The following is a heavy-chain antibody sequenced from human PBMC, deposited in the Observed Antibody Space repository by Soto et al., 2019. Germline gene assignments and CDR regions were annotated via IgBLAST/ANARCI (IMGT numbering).Heavy chain of an antibody. CDR2: ISHDGTNK. Sequence: PGGSLRLSCAASGFTFSSYAMHWVRQAPGKGLEWVAVISHDGTNKYYADSVKGRFTISRDNSKNTLYLQMNTLRAEDTAVYYCARVGYRYGPQDLSYYYYGMDVWGQGTTVTV. CDR3: ARVGYRYGPQDLSYYYYGMDV. V-gene: IGHV3-30-3*01. D-gene: IGHD5-18*01. J-gene: IGHJ6*02. CDR1: GFTFSSYA.